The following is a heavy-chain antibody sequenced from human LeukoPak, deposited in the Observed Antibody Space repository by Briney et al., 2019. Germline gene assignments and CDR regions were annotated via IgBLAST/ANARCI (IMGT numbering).Heavy chain of an antibody. Sequence: HGESLKISCKGSGYSFTSYWIGWVRQMPGKGLEWMGIIYPGDSDTRYSPSFQGQVTISADKSISTAYLQWSSLKASDTAMYYCARHWGLGSRSDYGVVGHYYYYGMDVRGQGTTVTVSS. J-gene: IGHJ6*02. CDR2: IYPGDSDT. CDR3: ARHWGLGSRSDYGVVGHYYYYGMDV. V-gene: IGHV5-51*01. D-gene: IGHD4-17*01. CDR1: GYSFTSYW.